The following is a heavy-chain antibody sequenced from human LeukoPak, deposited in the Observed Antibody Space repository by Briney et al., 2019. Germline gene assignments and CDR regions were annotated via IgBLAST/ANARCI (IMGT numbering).Heavy chain of an antibody. CDR2: ITNSDNTI. Sequence: GGSLRLSCAASGFTFSSYAMHWVRQAPGKGLEWLSYITNSDNTIYNADSVKGRFTISRDNAKNSLYLQMNSLRAEDTAVYYCARGRAAAGHFDLWGQGTLVTVSS. J-gene: IGHJ4*02. CDR1: GFTFSSYA. CDR3: ARGRAAAGHFDL. V-gene: IGHV3-48*03. D-gene: IGHD6-13*01.